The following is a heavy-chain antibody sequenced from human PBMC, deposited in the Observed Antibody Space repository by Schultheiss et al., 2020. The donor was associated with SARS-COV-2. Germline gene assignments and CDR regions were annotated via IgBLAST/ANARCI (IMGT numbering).Heavy chain of an antibody. CDR2: ISYDGSNK. V-gene: IGHV3-30*04. Sequence: GGSLRLSCAASGFTFSSYAMHWVRQAPGKGLEWVAVISYDGSNKYYADSVKGRFTISRDNSKNTLYLQMNSLRAEDTAVYYCARWPLLAGAFGAVDIWGXGXX. CDR3: ARWPLLAGAFGAVDI. CDR1: GFTFSSYA. J-gene: IGHJ3*02. D-gene: IGHD3-10*01.